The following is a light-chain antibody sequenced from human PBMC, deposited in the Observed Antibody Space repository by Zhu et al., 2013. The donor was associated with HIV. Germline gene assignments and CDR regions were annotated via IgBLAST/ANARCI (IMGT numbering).Light chain of an antibody. V-gene: IGKV2-28*01. CDR2: LGS. J-gene: IGKJ1*01. CDR1: QSLLHSNGYNY. Sequence: DIVMTQSPLSLPVTPGEPASISCRSSQSLLHSNGYNYLDWYLQKPGQSPQLLIYLGSDRASGVPDRFSGSGSATDFTLRISRVEAEDVGVYYCMQALETPWTFGQGTKVEIK. CDR3: MQALETPWT.